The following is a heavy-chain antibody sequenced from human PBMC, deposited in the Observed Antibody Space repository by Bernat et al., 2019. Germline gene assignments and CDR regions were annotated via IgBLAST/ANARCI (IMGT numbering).Heavy chain of an antibody. D-gene: IGHD3-10*01. Sequence: QVQLVQSGAEVMKPGASVKVSCKASGYTFTGYYMHWVRQAPGQGLEWMGWINPNSGGTNYAQKFQGWVTMTRDTSISTAYMELSRLRSDDTAVYYCARDKGFGEFSRGATFDYWGQGTLVTVSS. J-gene: IGHJ4*02. CDR1: GYTFTGYY. CDR3: ARDKGFGEFSRGATFDY. V-gene: IGHV1-2*04. CDR2: INPNSGGT.